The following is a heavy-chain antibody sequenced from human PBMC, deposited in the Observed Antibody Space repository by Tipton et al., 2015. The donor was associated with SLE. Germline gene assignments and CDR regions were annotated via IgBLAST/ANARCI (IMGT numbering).Heavy chain of an antibody. D-gene: IGHD3-22*01. CDR3: TTGGIVVVVDY. CDR2: IKSKTYGGAT. V-gene: IGHV3-15*01. CDR1: GFTFNKAW. J-gene: IGHJ4*02. Sequence: SLRLSCAASGFTFNKAWMTWVRQAPGKGLEWLGHIKSKTYGGATDYSAPVKGRFIISRDDSTNTLYLQMNSLKTEDTAVYYCTTGGIVVVVDYWGQGTLVTVSS.